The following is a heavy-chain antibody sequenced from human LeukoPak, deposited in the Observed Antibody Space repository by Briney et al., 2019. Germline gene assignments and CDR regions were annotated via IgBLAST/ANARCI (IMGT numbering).Heavy chain of an antibody. D-gene: IGHD3-22*01. Sequence: SETLSLTCTVSGGSINSYYWSWIRQPAGKGLEWIGRIYTSGSTDYNPSLKSRVTMSVDTSKNQFSLKLSSVTAADTAVYYCARDQYYYDSSAWVWFDPWGQGTLSPSPQ. V-gene: IGHV4-4*07. J-gene: IGHJ5*02. CDR2: IYTSGST. CDR1: GGSINSYY. CDR3: ARDQYYYDSSAWVWFDP.